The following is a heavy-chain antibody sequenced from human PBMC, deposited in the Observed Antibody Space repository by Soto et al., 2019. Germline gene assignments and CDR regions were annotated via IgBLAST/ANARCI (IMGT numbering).Heavy chain of an antibody. CDR3: AREHELRQYQNPYYYYYMDV. D-gene: IGHD2-2*01. CDR2: INWNGGST. CDR1: GFTFDDYG. V-gene: IGHV3-20*01. J-gene: IGHJ6*03. Sequence: GGSLRLSCAASGFTFDDYGMSWVRQAPGKGLEWVSGINWNGGSTGYADSVKGRFTISRDNAKNSLYLQMNSLRAEDTALYHCAREHELRQYQNPYYYYYMDVWGKGTTVTVSS.